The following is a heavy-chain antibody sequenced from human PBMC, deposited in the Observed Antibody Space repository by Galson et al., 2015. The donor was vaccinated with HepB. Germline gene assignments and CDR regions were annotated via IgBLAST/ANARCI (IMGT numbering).Heavy chain of an antibody. CDR3: ARRGAMGGAFDI. J-gene: IGHJ3*02. CDR2: INPSGGST. CDR1: GYTFTSYY. D-gene: IGHD3-16*01. V-gene: IGHV1-46*01. Sequence: SVKVSCKASGYTFTSYYMHWVRQAPGQGLEWMEIINPSGGSTSYAQKFQGRVTMTRDTSTSTVYMELSSLRSEDTAVYYCARRGAMGGAFDIWGQGTMVTVSS.